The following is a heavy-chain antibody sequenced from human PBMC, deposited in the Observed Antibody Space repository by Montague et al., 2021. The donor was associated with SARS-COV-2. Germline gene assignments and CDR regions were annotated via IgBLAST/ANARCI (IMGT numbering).Heavy chain of an antibody. D-gene: IGHD7-27*01. V-gene: IGHV3-7*05. CDR2: IKPDGSDK. CDR1: GFNFSTFW. Sequence: SLRLSCAASGFNFSTFWMTWVRQAPGKGLEWVASIKPDGSDKYYVESVKGRFTISRDNARNSLYLQLNNLRAEDTAVYYCARDPNWGAHWGQGNLVTVPS. CDR3: ARDPNWGAH. J-gene: IGHJ4*02.